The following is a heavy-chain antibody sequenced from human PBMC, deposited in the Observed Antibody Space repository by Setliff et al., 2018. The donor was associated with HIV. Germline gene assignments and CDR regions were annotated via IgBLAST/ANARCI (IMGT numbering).Heavy chain of an antibody. CDR3: VRDRTHLNGGSRVSYFMDF. V-gene: IGHV1-2*02. CDR1: GYTFSGDY. D-gene: IGHD4-17*01. CDR2: INPGSGAT. J-gene: IGHJ6*03. Sequence: ASVKVSCKASGYTFSGDYMHWVRQAHGQGFEWMGWINPGSGATNYAQKFQGRVTLTRDTSISTAYMELSRLKSEDTTVYYCVRDRTHLNGGSRVSYFMDFWGKGTTGTV.